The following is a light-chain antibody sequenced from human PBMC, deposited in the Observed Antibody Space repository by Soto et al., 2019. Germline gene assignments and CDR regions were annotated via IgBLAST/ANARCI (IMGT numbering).Light chain of an antibody. CDR3: QPRSNWPSIT. V-gene: IGKV3D-20*02. J-gene: IGKJ5*01. CDR2: GAS. Sequence: EIVLTQSTGTLSFSPGERATLSSRPSQSVSSSYLAWYQQRPGQAPRILIYGASSRATGIPDRFSGSGSGTDFTLTISSLEPEDFAVYYCQPRSNWPSITFGQGTRLEIK. CDR1: QSVSSSY.